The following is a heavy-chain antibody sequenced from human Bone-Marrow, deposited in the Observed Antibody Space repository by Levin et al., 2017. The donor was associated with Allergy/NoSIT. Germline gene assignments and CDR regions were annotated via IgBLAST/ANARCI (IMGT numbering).Heavy chain of an antibody. CDR2: IYYSGST. V-gene: IGHV4-59*01. CDR3: ARAGVLWFGELSGWYFDL. D-gene: IGHD3-10*01. CDR1: GGSISSYY. J-gene: IGHJ2*01. Sequence: SQTLSLTCTVSGGSISSYYWSWIRQPPGKGLEWIGYIYYSGSTNYNPSLTSRVTISVDTSKNQFSLKLSSVTAADTAVYYCARAGVLWFGELSGWYFDLWGRGTLVTVSS.